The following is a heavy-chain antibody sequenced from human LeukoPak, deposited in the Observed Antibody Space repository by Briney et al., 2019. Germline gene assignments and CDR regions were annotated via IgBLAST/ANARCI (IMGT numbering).Heavy chain of an antibody. D-gene: IGHD6-19*01. Sequence: ASVKVSCKASGGTFSRYAISWVRQAPGQGLEWMGGIIPMFGIENYAQKFQGRVTITADESTSTAYMELSSLRSEDTAVYYCARDRPYTGGWRGFDYWGQGTLVTVSS. CDR3: ARDRPYTGGWRGFDY. CDR1: GGTFSRYA. J-gene: IGHJ4*02. CDR2: IIPMFGIE. V-gene: IGHV1-69*13.